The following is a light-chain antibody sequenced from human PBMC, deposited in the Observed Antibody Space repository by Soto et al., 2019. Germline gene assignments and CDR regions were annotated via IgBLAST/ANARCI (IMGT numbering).Light chain of an antibody. Sequence: DIQMTQSPSSVSASVGDRVTITYRASQDIRSWLAWYQQKPGKAPKFLIYAASSLQSGVPSRFSGSGSGTDFTLTISSLQPEDFATYYCQQAYSFPITFGQGTRLEIK. J-gene: IGKJ5*01. V-gene: IGKV1-12*01. CDR2: AAS. CDR1: QDIRSW. CDR3: QQAYSFPIT.